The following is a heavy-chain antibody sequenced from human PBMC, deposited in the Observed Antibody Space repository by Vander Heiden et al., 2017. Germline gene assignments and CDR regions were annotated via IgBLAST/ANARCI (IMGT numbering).Heavy chain of an antibody. D-gene: IGHD5-12*01. CDR1: GGPIRNGGYY. J-gene: IGHJ4*02. CDR3: ARTEATGNYDYVYYFDY. V-gene: IGHV4-31*03. Sequence: QVQLQESGPGLVKPSQTLSLTCTVPGGPIRNGGYYWSWIRQHPGKGLEWIGYIYYSGSTYYNPSLKSRVTISVDTSKNQFSLKLSSVTAADTAVYYCARTEATGNYDYVYYFDYWGQGTLVTVSS. CDR2: IYYSGST.